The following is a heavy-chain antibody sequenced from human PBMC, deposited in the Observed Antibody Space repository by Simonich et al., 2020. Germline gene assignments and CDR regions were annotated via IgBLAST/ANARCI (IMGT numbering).Heavy chain of an antibody. Sequence: EVQLVESGGGLVQPGGSLKLSCAASGFTFSGSAMHWVRQASGKGLEWVGSIRSKANSYATAYAASVKGRFTISRDDSKNTAYLQMNSLKTEDTAVYYCTRFDYYGSGSYYFDYWGKGTLVTVSS. CDR3: TRFDYYGSGSYYFDY. D-gene: IGHD3-10*01. CDR2: IRSKANSYAT. CDR1: GFTFSGSA. V-gene: IGHV3-73*02. J-gene: IGHJ4*02.